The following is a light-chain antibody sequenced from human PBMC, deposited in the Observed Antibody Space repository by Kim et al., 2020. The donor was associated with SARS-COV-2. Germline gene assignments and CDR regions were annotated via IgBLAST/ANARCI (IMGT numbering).Light chain of an antibody. J-gene: IGKJ1*01. CDR3: QQYGSARWT. CDR2: GAS. Sequence: EIVLTQSPGTLSLSPGERATLSCRASQSFSSSYLGWYQQKPGQAPRLLIYGASSRATGIPDRFSGSGSGTDFTLTINRLEPEDFAVYYCQQYGSARWTFGQGTKVDIK. V-gene: IGKV3-20*01. CDR1: QSFSSSY.